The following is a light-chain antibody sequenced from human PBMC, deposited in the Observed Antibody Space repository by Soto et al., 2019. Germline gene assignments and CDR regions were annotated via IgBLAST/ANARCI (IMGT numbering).Light chain of an antibody. Sequence: EIVLTQSPGTLSLSPGERATLSCRASQSVSSSYLAWYQQKPGQAPRLLIDGASSRATGIPDRFSGSGLGTDFTLTISRLEPEDFAVYYCQQYGSSYTFGQGTKLEIK. CDR3: QQYGSSYT. V-gene: IGKV3-20*01. J-gene: IGKJ2*01. CDR2: GAS. CDR1: QSVSSSY.